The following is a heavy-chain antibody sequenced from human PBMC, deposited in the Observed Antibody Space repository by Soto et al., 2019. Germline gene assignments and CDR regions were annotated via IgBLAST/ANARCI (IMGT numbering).Heavy chain of an antibody. CDR1: GFTFSSYA. V-gene: IGHV3-23*01. CDR2: ISGSGGST. CDR3: AKDRIHHYYGMDV. J-gene: IGHJ6*02. Sequence: GESLRLSCAASGFTFSSYAMSWVRQAPGKGLEWVSAISGSGGSTYYADSVKGRFTISRDNSKNTLYLQMNSLRAEDTAVYYCAKDRIHHYYGMDVWGQGTTVTVSS. D-gene: IGHD5-18*01.